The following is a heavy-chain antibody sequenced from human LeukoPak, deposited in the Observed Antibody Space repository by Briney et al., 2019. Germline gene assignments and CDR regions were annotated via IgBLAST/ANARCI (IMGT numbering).Heavy chain of an antibody. J-gene: IGHJ5*02. Sequence: PSETLSLTCAVYGGSFSGYYWSWIRQPPGKGLGWIGEINHSGSTNYNPSLKSRVTISVDTSKNQFSLKLSSVTAADTAVYYCASQEAHCSSTSCSPYWFDPWGQGTLVTVSS. CDR1: GGSFSGYY. V-gene: IGHV4-34*01. CDR2: INHSGST. D-gene: IGHD2-2*01. CDR3: ASQEAHCSSTSCSPYWFDP.